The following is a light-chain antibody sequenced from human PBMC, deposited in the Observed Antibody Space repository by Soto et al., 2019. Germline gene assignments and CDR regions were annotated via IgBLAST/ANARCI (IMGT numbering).Light chain of an antibody. Sequence: QSVLTQPPSVSEAPRQRVTISCSGSSSNIGNNAVNWYQQLPGKAPKLLIYYDVLLPSGVSDRFSGSKSATSASLAISGLQSEDEADYYCAAWADSLNGYVFGTGTKLTVL. CDR2: YDV. CDR1: SSNIGNNA. CDR3: AAWADSLNGYV. J-gene: IGLJ1*01. V-gene: IGLV1-36*01.